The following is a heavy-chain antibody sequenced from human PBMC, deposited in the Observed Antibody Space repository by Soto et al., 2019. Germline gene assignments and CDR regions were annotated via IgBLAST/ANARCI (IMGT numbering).Heavy chain of an antibody. V-gene: IGHV1-69*01. D-gene: IGHD2-2*01. Sequence: QVQLVQSGAEVKKPGSSVKVSCKVSGGTFSSHSINWVRQAPGQGPEWMGGIIPIFGTENYAQKFQGRVTTTAHESTSTAYMELSSMTSEDTALYYCSTSVYCSTTRCYYYYGLDVWGQGTTVIVSS. CDR1: GGTFSSHS. CDR2: IIPIFGTE. J-gene: IGHJ6*02. CDR3: STSVYCSTTRCYYYYGLDV.